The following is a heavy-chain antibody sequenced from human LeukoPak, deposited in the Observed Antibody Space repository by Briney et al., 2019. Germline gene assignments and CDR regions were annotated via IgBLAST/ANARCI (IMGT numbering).Heavy chain of an antibody. J-gene: IGHJ4*02. CDR1: GFTFGSYA. Sequence: GGSLRLSCAASGFTFGSYAMSWVRQAPGKGLEWVPSLNSNGGATYYSDSVKGRFTSSRDNSKNTVYLQMHSLTAEDTAVYYCAKATYSGSFPYFDYWGQGTLVTVSS. D-gene: IGHD1-26*01. V-gene: IGHV3-23*01. CDR2: LNSNGGAT. CDR3: AKATYSGSFPYFDY.